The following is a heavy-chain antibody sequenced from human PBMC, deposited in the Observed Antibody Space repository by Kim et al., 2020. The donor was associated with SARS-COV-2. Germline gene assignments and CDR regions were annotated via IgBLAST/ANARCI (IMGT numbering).Heavy chain of an antibody. CDR3: ARGDDYDYGENYGMDV. CDR2: ISSNGGST. Sequence: GGSLRLSCAASGFTFSSYAMHWVRQAPGKGLEYVSAISSNGGSTYYANSVKGRFTISRDNSKNTLYLQMGSLRAEDMAVYYCARGDDYDYGENYGMDVWGQGTTVTVSS. J-gene: IGHJ6*02. D-gene: IGHD4-17*01. V-gene: IGHV3-64*01. CDR1: GFTFSSYA.